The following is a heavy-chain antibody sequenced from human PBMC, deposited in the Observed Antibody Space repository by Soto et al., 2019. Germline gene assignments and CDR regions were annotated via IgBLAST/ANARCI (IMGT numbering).Heavy chain of an antibody. J-gene: IGHJ6*02. CDR1: GFTFNTYG. CDR3: ARPLVAPVAGPYYYGMDV. CDR2: IWYDGNTK. V-gene: IGHV3-33*01. Sequence: PGGSLRLSCAASGFTFNTYGFNWVRQAPGKGLEWVAVIWYDGNTKYYADSVKGRFTISRDNLKNTLYLQMNSLTAEDTAVYYCARPLVAPVAGPYYYGMDVWGQAPTFTLSS. D-gene: IGHD6-19*01.